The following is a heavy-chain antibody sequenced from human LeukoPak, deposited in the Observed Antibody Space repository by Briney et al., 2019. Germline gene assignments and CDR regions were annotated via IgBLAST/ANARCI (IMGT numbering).Heavy chain of an antibody. J-gene: IGHJ4*02. CDR3: AKDTSTISVSGTCFDY. CDR1: GFTVSSNY. V-gene: IGHV3-53*05. CDR2: IYSGGST. Sequence: PGGSLRLSCAASGFTVSSNYMSSVRQAPGKGLEWVSVIYSGGSTYYADSVKGRFTISRDNSKNTLYLQMNSLRAEDTAVYYCAKDTSTISVSGTCFDYWGQGTLVTVSS. D-gene: IGHD6-19*01.